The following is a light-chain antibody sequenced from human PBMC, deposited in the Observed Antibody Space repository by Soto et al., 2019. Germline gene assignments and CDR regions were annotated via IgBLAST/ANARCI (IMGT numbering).Light chain of an antibody. V-gene: IGKV3-20*01. Sequence: EIVLTQSPGTLSLSPGERATLSCRASQSVTSDYFAWYRQKPGQAPKLLIYDASSRATGIPDRFSGSGSGTDFTLTISRLEPEDFAVYYCQQYGSSPLTFGGGTKVEIK. J-gene: IGKJ4*01. CDR3: QQYGSSPLT. CDR2: DAS. CDR1: QSVTSDY.